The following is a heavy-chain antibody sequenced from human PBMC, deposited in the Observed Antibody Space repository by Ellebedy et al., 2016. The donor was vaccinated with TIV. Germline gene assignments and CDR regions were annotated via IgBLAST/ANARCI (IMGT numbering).Heavy chain of an antibody. J-gene: IGHJ4*02. CDR3: APGGTTKVNKGFAY. CDR2: ISNDGRSK. CDR1: GFTFSDYG. D-gene: IGHD3-16*01. V-gene: IGHV3-30*03. Sequence: PGGSLRLSCVTSGFTFSDYGMHWVSQAPGKGMEWGANISNDGRSKKHGDSVRDRVTLSRDNSKTTLYLQMDSLRDADTAVYYCAPGGTTKVNKGFAYWGQGTVVTVSS.